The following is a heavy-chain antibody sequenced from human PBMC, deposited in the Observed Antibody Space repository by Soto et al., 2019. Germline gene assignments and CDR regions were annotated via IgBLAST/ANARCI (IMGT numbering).Heavy chain of an antibody. Sequence: AASVKVSCKASGYTFTSYGISWVRQAPGQGLEWMGWISAYNGNTNYAQKLQGRVTMTTDTSTSTAYMELRSLRSDDTAVYYCARDRATQDPLPPYGMDVWGQGTTVTVSS. CDR2: ISAYNGNT. J-gene: IGHJ6*02. CDR1: GYTFTSYG. V-gene: IGHV1-18*04. D-gene: IGHD2-15*01. CDR3: ARDRATQDPLPPYGMDV.